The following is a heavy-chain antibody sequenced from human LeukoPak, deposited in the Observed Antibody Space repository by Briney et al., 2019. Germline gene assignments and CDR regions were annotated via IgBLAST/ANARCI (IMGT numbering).Heavy chain of an antibody. CDR1: GGTFSSYA. J-gene: IGHJ5*02. D-gene: IGHD3-22*01. V-gene: IGHV1-69*05. CDR2: IIPIFGTA. CDR3: ARARSPSSGYLLRDHNWFDP. Sequence: ASVKVSCKASGGTFSSYAISWVRQAPGQGLEWMEGIIPIFGTANYAQKFQGRVTITTDESTSTAYMELSSLRSEDTAVYYCARARSPSSGYLLRDHNWFDPWGQGTLVTVSS.